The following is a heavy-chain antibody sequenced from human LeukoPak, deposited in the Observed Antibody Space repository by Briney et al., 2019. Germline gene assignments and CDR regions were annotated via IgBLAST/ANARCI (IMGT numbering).Heavy chain of an antibody. D-gene: IGHD5-24*01. Sequence: NPSENLSRNCSGSAGTISSYYWSWIRQPPGKGLEWIGYIYTSGSTNYNPSLKSRVTRSVDTSTTQFSLKRSSVTAADTAVYYCARGGYNPFDYWGQGTLVTVSS. CDR3: ARGGYNPFDY. CDR2: IYTSGST. CDR1: AGTISSYY. J-gene: IGHJ4*02. V-gene: IGHV4-4*09.